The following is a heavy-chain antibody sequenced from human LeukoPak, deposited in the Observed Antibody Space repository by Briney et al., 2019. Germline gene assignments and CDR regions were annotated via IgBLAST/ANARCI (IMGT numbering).Heavy chain of an antibody. CDR2: IFPIFATA. D-gene: IGHD1-26*01. V-gene: IGHV1-69*15. Sequence: GASVKVSCKASGGTFSSYAISWVRQAPGQGLDWMGRIFPIFATANYAQKFQGRVTITADESTSTAYMELSSLRSEDTAVYYCARESGSYEAYFDYWGQGTLVTVSS. CDR3: ARESGSYEAYFDY. CDR1: GGTFSSYA. J-gene: IGHJ4*02.